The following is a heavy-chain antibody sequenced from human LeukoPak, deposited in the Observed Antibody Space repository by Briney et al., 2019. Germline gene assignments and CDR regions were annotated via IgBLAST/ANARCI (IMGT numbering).Heavy chain of an antibody. CDR2: IIPILGIA. CDR1: GGTFSSYA. J-gene: IGHJ5*02. Sequence: SVKVSCKASGGTFSSYAISWVRQAPGQGLEWMGRIIPILGIANYAQKFQGRVTITADKSTSTAYMELSSLRSEDTAVYYCASDGYCSGGSCSNWFDPWGQGTLVTVSS. V-gene: IGHV1-69*04. CDR3: ASDGYCSGGSCSNWFDP. D-gene: IGHD2-15*01.